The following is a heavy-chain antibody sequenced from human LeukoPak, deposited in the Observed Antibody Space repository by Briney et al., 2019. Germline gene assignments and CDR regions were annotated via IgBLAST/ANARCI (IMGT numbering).Heavy chain of an antibody. Sequence: GGSLRLSCAASGFTVSSNYMSWVRQAPGKGLEWVSVIYSGGSTYYADSVKGRFTISRDNSKNTLYLQMNSLRAEDTAVYYCARGSGYYYDSSGYHYPIGAFDIWGQGTMVTVSS. V-gene: IGHV3-53*01. CDR1: GFTVSSNY. J-gene: IGHJ3*02. D-gene: IGHD3-22*01. CDR2: IYSGGST. CDR3: ARGSGYYYDSSGYHYPIGAFDI.